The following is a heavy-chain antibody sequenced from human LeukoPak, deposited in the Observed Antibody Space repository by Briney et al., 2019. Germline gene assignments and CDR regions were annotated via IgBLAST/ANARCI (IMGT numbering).Heavy chain of an antibody. D-gene: IGHD4-17*01. J-gene: IGHJ5*02. CDR2: ISAYNGNT. CDR3: ARARTTVTTRDFDP. V-gene: IGHV1-18*01. CDR1: GYTFTSYG. Sequence: ASVTVSCKASGYTFTSYGISWVRQAPGQGLEWMGWISAYNGNTNYAQKLQGRVTMTTDTSTSTAYMELRSLRSDDTAVYYCARARTTVTTRDFDPWGQGTLVTVSS.